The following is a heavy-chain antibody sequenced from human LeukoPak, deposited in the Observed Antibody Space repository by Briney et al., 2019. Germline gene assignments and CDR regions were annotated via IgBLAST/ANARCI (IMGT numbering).Heavy chain of an antibody. CDR2: IYYSGST. CDR3: ARDRYYYDSSGYYTSGFDY. Sequence: NPSETLSLTCTVSGGSISSYYWSWIRQPPGKGLEWIGYIYYSGSTNYNPSLKSRVTISVDTSKNQFSLKLSSVTAADTAVYYCARDRYYYDSSGYYTSGFDYWGQGTLVTVSS. V-gene: IGHV4-59*01. CDR1: GGSISSYY. D-gene: IGHD3-22*01. J-gene: IGHJ4*02.